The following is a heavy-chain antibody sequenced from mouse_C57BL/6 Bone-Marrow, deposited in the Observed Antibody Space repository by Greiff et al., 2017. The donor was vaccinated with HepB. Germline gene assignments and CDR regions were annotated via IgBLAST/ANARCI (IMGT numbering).Heavy chain of an antibody. CDR1: GFTFSDYY. CDR3: ARHDGYNYYAMDY. V-gene: IGHV5-12*01. CDR2: ISNGGGST. Sequence: EVHLVESVGGLVQPGGSLKLSCAASGFTFSDYYMYWVRQTPEKRLEWVAYISNGGGSTYYPDTVKGRFTISRDNAKNTLYLQMSRLKSEDTAMYYCARHDGYNYYAMDYGGQGTSVTVSS. J-gene: IGHJ4*01. D-gene: IGHD2-3*01.